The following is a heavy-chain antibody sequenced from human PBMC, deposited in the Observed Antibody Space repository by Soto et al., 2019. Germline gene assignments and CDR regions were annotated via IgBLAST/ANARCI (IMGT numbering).Heavy chain of an antibody. D-gene: IGHD1-26*01. CDR1: GFTFSSYG. CDR2: ISYDGSNK. J-gene: IGHJ6*02. Sequence: QVQLVESGGGVVQPGRSLRLSCAAPGFTFSSYGMHWVRQGPGKGLEWVAVISYDGSNKYYVDSVKGRFTISRDNSKNTMFLQMNRLRAEDTAVYYCAKDVSAGPGASPLFYYYSGMDVWGQGTTVSVSS. V-gene: IGHV3-30*18. CDR3: AKDVSAGPGASPLFYYYSGMDV.